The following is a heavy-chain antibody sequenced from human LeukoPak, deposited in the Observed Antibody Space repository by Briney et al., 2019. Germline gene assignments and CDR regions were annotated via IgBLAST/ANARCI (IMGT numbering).Heavy chain of an antibody. J-gene: IGHJ6*02. CDR1: GFTFSSYS. V-gene: IGHV3-21*01. CDR2: ISSSSSYI. CDR3: AREGYIVATMGVDHYYYYGMDV. Sequence: PGGSLRLSCAASGFTFSSYSMNWVRQAPGKGLEWVSSISSSSSYIYYADSVKGRFTISRDNAKNSLYLQMNSLRAEDTAVYYCAREGYIVATMGVDHYYYYGMDVWGQGTTVTVSS. D-gene: IGHD5-12*01.